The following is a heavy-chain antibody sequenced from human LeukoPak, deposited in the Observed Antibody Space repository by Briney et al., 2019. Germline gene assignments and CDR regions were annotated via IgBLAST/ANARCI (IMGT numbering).Heavy chain of an antibody. V-gene: IGHV4-39*01. CDR3: LSGVSAIGYCYYGMDV. Sequence: SETLSLTCTVSGGSISSSSYYWGWIRQPPGKGLEWIGSIYYSGSTYYNPSLKSRVTISVDTSKNQFSLKLSSVTAADTAVYYCLSGVSAIGYCYYGMDVWGQGTTVTVSS. J-gene: IGHJ6*02. CDR1: GGSISSSSYY. D-gene: IGHD2-8*01. CDR2: IYYSGST.